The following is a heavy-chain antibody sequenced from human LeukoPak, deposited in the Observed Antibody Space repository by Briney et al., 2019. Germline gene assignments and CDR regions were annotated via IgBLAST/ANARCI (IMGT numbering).Heavy chain of an antibody. Sequence: GGSLRLSCAASGFTLSGYGMHWVRQAPGKGLEWVSSINPSSNYIYYTDSVKGRFTVSRDNAMNSLLLQMNSLRAEDTAVYYCARDHYNILTGYFSYWGQGTLVAVSS. CDR1: GFTLSGYG. CDR2: INPSSNYI. J-gene: IGHJ4*02. CDR3: ARDHYNILTGYFSY. V-gene: IGHV3-21*01. D-gene: IGHD3-9*01.